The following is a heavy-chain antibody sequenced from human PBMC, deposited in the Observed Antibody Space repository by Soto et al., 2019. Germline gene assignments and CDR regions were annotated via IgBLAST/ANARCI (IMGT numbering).Heavy chain of an antibody. V-gene: IGHV1-2*04. J-gene: IGHJ6*02. D-gene: IGHD6-13*01. CDR2: INPNSGGT. Sequence: ASVKVSCKASGYTFTGYYMHWVRQAPGQGLEWMGWINPNSGGTNYAQKFQGWVTMTRDTSISTAYMELSRLRSDDTAVYYCARAQSSSWYGYYYYGMDVWGQGTTVTVSS. CDR3: ARAQSSSWYGYYYYGMDV. CDR1: GYTFTGYY.